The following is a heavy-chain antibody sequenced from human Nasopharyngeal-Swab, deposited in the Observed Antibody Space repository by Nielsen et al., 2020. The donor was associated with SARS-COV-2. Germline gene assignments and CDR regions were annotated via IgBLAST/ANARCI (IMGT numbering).Heavy chain of an antibody. D-gene: IGHD6-19*01. J-gene: IGHJ6*03. CDR2: INHSGST. Sequence: LRLSCAVYGGSFSGYYWSWIRQPPGKGLEWIGEINHSGSTNYNPSLKSRVTISVDTSKNQFSLKLSSVTAADTAVYYCARGVPKWQWLPKRYYYMDVWGKGTTVTVSS. V-gene: IGHV4-34*01. CDR3: ARGVPKWQWLPKRYYYMDV. CDR1: GGSFSGYY.